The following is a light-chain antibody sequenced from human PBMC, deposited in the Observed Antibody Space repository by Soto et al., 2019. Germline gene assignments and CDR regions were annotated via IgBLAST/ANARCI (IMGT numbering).Light chain of an antibody. CDR3: SSYAGSNSYV. CDR1: SSDVGAYKY. CDR2: EVS. J-gene: IGLJ1*01. V-gene: IGLV2-8*01. Sequence: QSVLTQPPSASGAPGQSVTISCTGTSSDVGAYKYVSWYQQYPGKAPTVIIYEVSNRPSGVPDRFSGSKSDNTASLTVSGLQAEDEADYYCSSYAGSNSYVFGTGTKVTVL.